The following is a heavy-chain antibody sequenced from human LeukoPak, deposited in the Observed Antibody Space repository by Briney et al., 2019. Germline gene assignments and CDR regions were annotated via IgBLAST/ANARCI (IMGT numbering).Heavy chain of an antibody. Sequence: GGSLRLSCVASGFTFSSNGMHWVRQAPGKGLEWVANIKQDGSEKYYVDSVKGRFTISRDNAKNSLYLQMNSLRAEDTAVYYCARSISNYWGQGTLVTVSS. CDR2: IKQDGSEK. V-gene: IGHV3-7*01. D-gene: IGHD2-21*01. CDR1: GFTFSSNG. J-gene: IGHJ4*02. CDR3: ARSISNY.